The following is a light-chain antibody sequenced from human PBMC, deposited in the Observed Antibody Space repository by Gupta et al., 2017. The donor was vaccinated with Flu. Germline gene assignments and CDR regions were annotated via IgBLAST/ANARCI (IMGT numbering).Light chain of an antibody. V-gene: IGLV2-14*01. CDR2: EVN. CDR3: SSYTTTNTLV. CDR1: SSDVGAYNF. J-gene: IGLJ3*02. Sequence: QSXLTQPASLSGSSGQSITITCTGTSSDVGAYNFVSWYQQNPGKAPKLMIYEVNYRPSGVSSRFSGSKSGNTASLTISGLQAEDEADYYCSSYTTTNTLVFGGGTKLTVL.